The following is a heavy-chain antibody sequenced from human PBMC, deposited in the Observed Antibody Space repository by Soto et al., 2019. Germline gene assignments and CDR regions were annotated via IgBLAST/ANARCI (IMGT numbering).Heavy chain of an antibody. CDR1: GYTFTSYG. Sequence: QVHLEQSAAEVKKPGASVKVSCKCSGYTFTSYGITWVRQAPGQGLEWMGWISAHNGNTDYAQKLQGRVTVTRDTSTSTAYTELRSLRSDDTAVYYCARGRSGDYWGQGALVTVSS. CDR3: ARGRSGDY. CDR2: ISAHNGNT. J-gene: IGHJ4*02. V-gene: IGHV1-18*01.